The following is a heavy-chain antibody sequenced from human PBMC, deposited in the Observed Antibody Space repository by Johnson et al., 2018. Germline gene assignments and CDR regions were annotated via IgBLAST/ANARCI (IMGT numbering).Heavy chain of an antibody. J-gene: IGHJ3*02. Sequence: QVQLVQSGAEVKKPGSSVKVSCKTSGDTFSSYTISWVRQAPGQGLEWMGRLIPILGIANYAQKFQGRVTITADKSTSTAFMELKSLRSEDTAVYYCARGILTGDDAFDIWGQGTMVTVSS. CDR2: LIPILGIA. CDR3: ARGILTGDDAFDI. D-gene: IGHD7-27*01. V-gene: IGHV1-69*04. CDR1: GDTFSSYT.